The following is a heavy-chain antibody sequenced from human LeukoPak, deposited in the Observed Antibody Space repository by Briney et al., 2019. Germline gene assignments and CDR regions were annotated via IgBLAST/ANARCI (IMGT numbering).Heavy chain of an antibody. CDR3: AKAGGYSSRGIDY. D-gene: IGHD5-12*01. CDR2: ISGNGGST. Sequence: GESLRLSCAASGFTFSSYAMSWVRQAPGKGLEWVSGISGNGGSTYYADSAKGRFTISRDNSKNTLYLQINSLRAEDTAVYYCAKAGGYSSRGIDYWGQGTLVTVSS. V-gene: IGHV3-23*01. CDR1: GFTFSSYA. J-gene: IGHJ4*02.